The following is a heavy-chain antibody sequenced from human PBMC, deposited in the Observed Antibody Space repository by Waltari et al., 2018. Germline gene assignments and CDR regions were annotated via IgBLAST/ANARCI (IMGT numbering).Heavy chain of an antibody. J-gene: IGHJ4*02. V-gene: IGHV3-30*18. CDR2: ISYDDSNK. CDR1: GFTFSSYG. CDR3: AKVQDTDLYYFEN. Sequence: QVQLVESGGGVVQPGRSLRLSCTASGFTFSSYGMHWVRQAPGKRLAWVAVISYDDSNKFYGDSVKGRFTISRDNSKNTLYLKMHSLRAEDTAVYYCAKVQDTDLYYFENLGQGTLVTVSS. D-gene: IGHD3-3*01.